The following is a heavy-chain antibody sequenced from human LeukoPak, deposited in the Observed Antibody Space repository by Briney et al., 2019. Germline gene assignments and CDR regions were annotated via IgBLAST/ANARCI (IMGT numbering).Heavy chain of an antibody. Sequence: GGSLRLSCAASGLTVSSNCMSWVRQAPGKGLEWVSFIYSGGSTYYADSVKARFTISRDNPQNTVSLQLNNLRIEDTALYYCAKTSLSDPSGHYYYMDVWGKGTTVTVSS. J-gene: IGHJ6*03. D-gene: IGHD3-3*01. V-gene: IGHV3-53*05. CDR1: GLTVSSNC. CDR3: AKTSLSDPSGHYYYMDV. CDR2: IYSGGST.